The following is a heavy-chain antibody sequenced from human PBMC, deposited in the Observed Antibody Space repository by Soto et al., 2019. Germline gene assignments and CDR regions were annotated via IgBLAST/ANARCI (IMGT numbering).Heavy chain of an antibody. D-gene: IGHD3-9*01. CDR3: ARQTIRYRYGMDV. V-gene: IGHV5-51*01. J-gene: IGHJ6*02. Sequence: GESLKISCKACGYTFVAYCIGWVRQMPGKGLEWMGIICPGDSHTTYSPSFEGQVTISADKSISTAYVQWKSLKASDTAMYYCARQTIRYRYGMDVWGQGTTVTVSS. CDR1: GYTFVAYC. CDR2: ICPGDSHT.